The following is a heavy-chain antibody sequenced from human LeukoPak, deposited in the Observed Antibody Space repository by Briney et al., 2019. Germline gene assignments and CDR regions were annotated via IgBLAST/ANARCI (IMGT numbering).Heavy chain of an antibody. J-gene: IGHJ3*02. Sequence: GGSLRLSCAASGFTFSSYGMSWVRQAPGKGLEWVSAISGSGGSTYYADSAKGRFTISRDNSKNTLYLQMNSLRAEDTAVYYCAKGGSDPAYYDFWSGQGHDAFDIWGQGTMVTVSS. CDR1: GFTFSSYG. D-gene: IGHD3-3*01. V-gene: IGHV3-23*01. CDR3: AKGGSDPAYYDFWSGQGHDAFDI. CDR2: ISGSGGST.